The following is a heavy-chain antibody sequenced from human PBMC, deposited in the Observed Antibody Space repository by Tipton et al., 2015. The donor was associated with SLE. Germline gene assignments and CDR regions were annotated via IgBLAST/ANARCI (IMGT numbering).Heavy chain of an antibody. J-gene: IGHJ3*02. CDR2: IRSSSSSI. CDR3: ARGKVALAGNEAFDI. CDR1: GFTFSSYS. D-gene: IGHD6-19*01. V-gene: IGHV3-48*01. Sequence: SLRLSCAASGFTFSSYSMNWVRQAPGKGLEWVSYIRSSSSSIYYADSVKGRFTISRDNAKNSLYLQMNSLRAEDTAVYYCARGKVALAGNEAFDIWGQGTMVTVSS.